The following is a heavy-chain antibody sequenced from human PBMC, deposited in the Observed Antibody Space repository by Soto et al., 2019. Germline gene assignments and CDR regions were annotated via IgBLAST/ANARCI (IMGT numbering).Heavy chain of an antibody. CDR1: GFTVGNNY. V-gene: IGHV3-53*01. CDR2: IYSTGTT. D-gene: IGHD3-10*01. Sequence: VGSLRLSCAASGFTVGNNYMSWVRQAPGKGLEWVSLIYSTGTTKYADSVKGRFTVSRDNAKNTLYLQMNSLRAEDTAVYYCAKGGRGSGSHYNSFGYWGQGTLVTVSS. CDR3: AKGGRGSGSHYNSFGY. J-gene: IGHJ4*02.